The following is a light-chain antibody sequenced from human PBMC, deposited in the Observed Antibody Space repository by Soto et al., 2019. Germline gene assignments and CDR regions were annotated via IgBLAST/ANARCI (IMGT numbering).Light chain of an antibody. CDR3: SSYAGSNNFV. CDR2: EVS. CDR1: SSDVGGYNY. V-gene: IGLV2-8*01. Sequence: QSVLTQPPSGSGSPGQSVTISCTGTSSDVGGYNYVSWYQQHPGKAPKLMIYEVSERPSGVPDRFSGSKSSNTASLTVSGLQAEDEADYYCSSYAGSNNFVFGTGTKVTVL. J-gene: IGLJ1*01.